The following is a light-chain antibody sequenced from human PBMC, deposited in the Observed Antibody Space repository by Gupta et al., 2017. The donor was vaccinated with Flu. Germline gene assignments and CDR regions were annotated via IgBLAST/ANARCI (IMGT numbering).Light chain of an antibody. J-gene: IGLJ1*01. V-gene: IGLV2-11*01. CDR3: CSYAGSFYV. CDR2: DVS. CDR1: SSDVGGYNY. Sequence: QSXXTQPRXVSGSPXQSVTISCTGTSSDVGGYNYVSWYQHHPGKAPKLMIYDVSKRPSGVPDRFSGSKSGNTASLTISGLQADDEADYYCCSYAGSFYVFGTGTKVTVL.